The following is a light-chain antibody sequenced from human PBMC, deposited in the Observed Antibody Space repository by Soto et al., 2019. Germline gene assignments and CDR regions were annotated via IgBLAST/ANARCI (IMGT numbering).Light chain of an antibody. J-gene: IGLJ2*01. Sequence: QSALTQPPSASGSPGQSVTISCTGTSSDVGGYNYVSWYQQHPGKAPKLMLYEVSMRPSGVPDRFSGSKSDNTASLTVSGLQAEDEADYYCSSYAGSSVVFGGGTQLTVL. CDR2: EVS. CDR3: SSYAGSSVV. V-gene: IGLV2-8*01. CDR1: SSDVGGYNY.